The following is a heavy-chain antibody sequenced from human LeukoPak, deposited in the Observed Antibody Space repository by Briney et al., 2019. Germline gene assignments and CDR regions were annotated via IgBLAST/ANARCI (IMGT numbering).Heavy chain of an antibody. CDR3: AKATYYYDSSGYRGGYFDY. Sequence: GGSLRLSCAASGFTFSSYGMHWVRQAPGKGLEWVAVISYDGSNKYYADSVKGRFTISRDNSKNTLYLQMNSLRAEDTAVYYCAKATYYYDSSGYRGGYFDYWGQGTLVTVSS. CDR1: GFTFSSYG. V-gene: IGHV3-30*18. CDR2: ISYDGSNK. J-gene: IGHJ4*02. D-gene: IGHD3-22*01.